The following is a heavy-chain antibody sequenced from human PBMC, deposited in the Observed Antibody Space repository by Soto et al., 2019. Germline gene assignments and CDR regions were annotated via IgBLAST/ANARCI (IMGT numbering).Heavy chain of an antibody. D-gene: IGHD3-22*01. CDR1: GGPITSGDYY. Sequence: QVQLQESGPGLVKPSQTLSLTCTVSGGPITSGDYYWSWVRQHPGKGLEWIGYIYYSGITYYSPSLRSRITISLEAPENYFALKLNSVTAADTAVYYCARERYYDDGRGWYFDLWGRGTLVTVSS. CDR3: ARERYYDDGRGWYFDL. CDR2: IYYSGIT. V-gene: IGHV4-31*03. J-gene: IGHJ2*01.